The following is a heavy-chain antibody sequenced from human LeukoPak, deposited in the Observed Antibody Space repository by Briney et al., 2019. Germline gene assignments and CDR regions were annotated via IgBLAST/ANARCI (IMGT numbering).Heavy chain of an antibody. CDR1: GGTFSSYA. CDR2: IIPIFGTA. CDR3: AREYGDFWSGYYALGGGMDV. D-gene: IGHD3-3*01. V-gene: IGHV1-69*05. Sequence: GSSVKVSCKASGGTFSSYAISWVRQAPGQGLEWMGGIIPIFGTANYAQKLQGRVTMTTDTSTSTAYMELRSLRSDDTAVYYCAREYGDFWSGYYALGGGMDVWGQGTTVTVS. J-gene: IGHJ6*02.